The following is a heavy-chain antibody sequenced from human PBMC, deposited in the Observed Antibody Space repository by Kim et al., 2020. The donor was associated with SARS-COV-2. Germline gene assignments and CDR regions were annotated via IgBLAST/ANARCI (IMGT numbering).Heavy chain of an antibody. CDR2: MNPNSGNT. Sequence: ASVKVSCKASGYTFTSYDINWVRQATGQGLEWMGWMNPNSGNTGYAQKFQGRVTMTRNTSISTAYMELSSLRSEDTAVYYCARFDDYGGNFLFDYWGQGTLVTVSS. CDR3: ARFDDYGGNFLFDY. CDR1: GYTFTSYD. D-gene: IGHD4-17*01. J-gene: IGHJ4*02. V-gene: IGHV1-8*01.